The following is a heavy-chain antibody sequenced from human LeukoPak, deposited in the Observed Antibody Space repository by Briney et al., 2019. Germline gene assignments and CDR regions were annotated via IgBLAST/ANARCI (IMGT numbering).Heavy chain of an antibody. CDR2: IDPSDSYT. D-gene: IGHD4-17*01. J-gene: IGHJ1*01. CDR3: ATGASKVTTDFANY. CDR1: GYSFTNYW. Sequence: GESLTISCKASGYSFTNYWISLVRQMPGKGLEWMGRIDPSDSYTKYSPSFEGHVTIAVDKSITTAFLQWNSLKASDTAMYFCATGASKVTTDFANYWGQGTQVAVSS. V-gene: IGHV5-10-1*01.